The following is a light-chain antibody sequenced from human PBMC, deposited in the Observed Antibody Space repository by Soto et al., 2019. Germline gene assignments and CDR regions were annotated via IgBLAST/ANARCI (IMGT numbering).Light chain of an antibody. CDR1: RSNIGAGYD. J-gene: IGLJ7*01. CDR3: QSYDSSRSGAV. Sequence: QSVLTQPRSVSGAPGQRVTISCTGSRSNIGAGYDVHWYQQRPGKAPKLLIYGNSNRPSGVPDRFSGAKSGTSASLAITGLQAEDEADYYCQSYDSSRSGAVFGGGTQLTVL. CDR2: GNS. V-gene: IGLV1-40*01.